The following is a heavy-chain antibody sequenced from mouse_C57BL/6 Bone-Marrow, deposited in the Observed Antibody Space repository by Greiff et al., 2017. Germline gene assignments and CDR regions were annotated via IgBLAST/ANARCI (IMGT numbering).Heavy chain of an antibody. Sequence: DVKLVESGGGLVQPGESLKLSCESNEYEFPSHDMSWVRKTPEKRLELVAAINSDGGSTYYPDTMERRFIISRDNTKKTLYLQMSSLRSEDTALYYCASPSYYSKPAWFAYWGQGTLVTVSA. CDR1: EYEFPSHD. CDR2: INSDGGST. V-gene: IGHV5-2*01. D-gene: IGHD2-5*01. CDR3: ASPSYYSKPAWFAY. J-gene: IGHJ3*01.